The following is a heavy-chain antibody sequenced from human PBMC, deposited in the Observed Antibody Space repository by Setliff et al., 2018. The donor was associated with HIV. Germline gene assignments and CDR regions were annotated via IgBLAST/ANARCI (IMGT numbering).Heavy chain of an antibody. CDR2: IHNTGST. J-gene: IGHJ4*02. V-gene: IGHV4-59*01. CDR3: ARGEILQWSDY. CDR1: GGSTSSYF. Sequence: SETLSVTCTVSGGSTSSYFWSWIRQSPGKGLEWIGYIHNTGSTDSNPSLKSRVTMSVDTSKNQFSLKLRSVTAADTAVYYCARGEILQWSDYWGQGTLVTVSS. D-gene: IGHD2-15*01.